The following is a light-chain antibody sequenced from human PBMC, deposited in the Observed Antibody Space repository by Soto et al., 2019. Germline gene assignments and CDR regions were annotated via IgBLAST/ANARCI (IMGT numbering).Light chain of an antibody. J-gene: IGKJ1*01. Sequence: IVLTQSPCTLSFSPGERANLSCRASQSVSSSYLAWYQQKPGQAPRLLIYDASSRATGIPDRLSGSGSGTDFTLTISRLEPEDFAVYYCQQYGSSRTFGQGTKVDIK. CDR3: QQYGSSRT. CDR1: QSVSSSY. CDR2: DAS. V-gene: IGKV3-20*01.